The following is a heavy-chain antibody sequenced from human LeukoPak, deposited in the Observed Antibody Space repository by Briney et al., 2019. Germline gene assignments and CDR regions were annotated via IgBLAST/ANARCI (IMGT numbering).Heavy chain of an antibody. D-gene: IGHD5-12*01. CDR3: ARVSGYDWESFYDY. J-gene: IGHJ4*02. CDR2: IYYSGST. Sequence: SETLSLTCTVSGGSISSYYWSWIRQPPGKGLEWIGYIYYSGSTNYNPSLKSRVTISVDTSKKQFSLKLRSVTAADTAVYYCARVSGYDWESFYDYWGQGTLVTVSS. V-gene: IGHV4-59*01. CDR1: GGSISSYY.